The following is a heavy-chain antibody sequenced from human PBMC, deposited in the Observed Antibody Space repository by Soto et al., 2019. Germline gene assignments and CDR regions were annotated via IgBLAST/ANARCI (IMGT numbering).Heavy chain of an antibody. V-gene: IGHV1-69*13. J-gene: IGHJ6*02. CDR3: AGTTYGDFWGGYPPLYYYYGMDV. CDR1: GGTFSSYA. D-gene: IGHD3-3*01. Sequence: SVKVSCKASGGTFSSYAISWVRQAPGQGLEWMGGIIPIFGTANYAQKFQGRVTITADESTSTAYMELSSLRSEDTAVYYCAGTTYGDFWGGYPPLYYYYGMDVWGQGTTVTVSS. CDR2: IIPIFGTA.